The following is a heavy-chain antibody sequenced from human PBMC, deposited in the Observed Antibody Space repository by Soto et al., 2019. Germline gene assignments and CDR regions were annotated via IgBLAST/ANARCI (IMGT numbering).Heavy chain of an antibody. J-gene: IGHJ6*02. CDR1: GGTFSSYA. CDR2: IIPIFGTA. Sequence: GASVKVSCKASGGTFSSYAISWVRQAPGQGLEWMGGIIPIFGTANYAQKFQGRVTITADESTSTAYMELSSLRSEDTAVYYCAREHWRAGGMDVWGQGTTVTVSS. D-gene: IGHD1-1*01. CDR3: AREHWRAGGMDV. V-gene: IGHV1-69*13.